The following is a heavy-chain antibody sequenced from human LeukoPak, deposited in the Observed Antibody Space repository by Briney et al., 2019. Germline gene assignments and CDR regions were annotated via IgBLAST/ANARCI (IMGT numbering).Heavy chain of an antibody. V-gene: IGHV1-2*02. Sequence: ASVKVSCKASGYTFTGYYMHWVRQAPGQGLEWMGWINPNSGGTNYAQKFQGRVTMTRDTSISTAYMELSRLRSDDTAVYYCARARELVLMFLDYWGQGTLVTVSS. CDR2: INPNSGGT. D-gene: IGHD2-8*01. CDR1: GYTFTGYY. CDR3: ARARELVLMFLDY. J-gene: IGHJ4*02.